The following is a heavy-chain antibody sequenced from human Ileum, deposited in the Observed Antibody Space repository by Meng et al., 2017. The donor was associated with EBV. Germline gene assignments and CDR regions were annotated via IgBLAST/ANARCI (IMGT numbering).Heavy chain of an antibody. CDR1: DDSTIRSNW. CDR2: ILHAGVT. V-gene: IGHV4-4*02. CDR3: ARGEDYTWDV. D-gene: IGHD3-16*01. J-gene: IGHJ4*02. Sequence: QVQLHESGPRLVKPSGXLSLTCSVSDDSTIRSNWWSWVRQPPGKGLEWIGEILHAGVTNYNPSLKSRVSMSVDRSRIQASLNLNSVTAADTAIYYCARGEDYTWDVWGQGILVNVSS.